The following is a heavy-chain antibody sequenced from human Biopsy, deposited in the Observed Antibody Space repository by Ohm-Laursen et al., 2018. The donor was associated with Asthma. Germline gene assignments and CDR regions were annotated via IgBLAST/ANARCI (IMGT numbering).Heavy chain of an antibody. Sequence: VASVKVSCKSLGGTFNTYVIGWVRQAPGRGLEWMGGINSVFGTTTYPQKFQDRVTITADDSTSTVYMELSSLRSEDTAVYYCARKAGPCISRTCYSLDFWGQGTLVTVSS. CDR2: INSVFGTT. CDR3: ARKAGPCISRTCYSLDF. J-gene: IGHJ4*02. V-gene: IGHV1-69*13. D-gene: IGHD2-2*01. CDR1: GGTFNTYV.